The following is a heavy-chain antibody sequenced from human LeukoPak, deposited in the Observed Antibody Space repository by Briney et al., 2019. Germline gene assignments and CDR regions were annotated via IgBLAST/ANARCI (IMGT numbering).Heavy chain of an antibody. D-gene: IGHD2-15*01. CDR3: ATGGRSGVAFES. CDR2: IYSGGST. V-gene: IGHV3-53*01. J-gene: IGHJ4*02. Sequence: PGGSVRLSCTASGFIASSNYMSWVRQAPGKGLEWVSLIYSGGSTYYADSVMGRSTISRDKSNNTLYLQMNSLRAEDTAVYYCATGGRSGVAFESWGQGTLVTVYS. CDR1: GFIASSNY.